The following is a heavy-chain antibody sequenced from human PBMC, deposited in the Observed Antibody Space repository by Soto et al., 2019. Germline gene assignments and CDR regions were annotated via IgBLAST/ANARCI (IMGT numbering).Heavy chain of an antibody. J-gene: IGHJ6*02. D-gene: IGHD2-2*02. Sequence: GGSLRLSCVGSGFTFSTYSINWVRQAPGKGLEWVSSISSRSDIYYADSVKGRFTIPRDNAKNSVSLQMNSLRAEDTAVYYCAREYTAWLLAYGLDVWGQGTTVTVSS. V-gene: IGHV3-21*01. CDR2: ISSRSDI. CDR3: AREYTAWLLAYGLDV. CDR1: GFTFSTYS.